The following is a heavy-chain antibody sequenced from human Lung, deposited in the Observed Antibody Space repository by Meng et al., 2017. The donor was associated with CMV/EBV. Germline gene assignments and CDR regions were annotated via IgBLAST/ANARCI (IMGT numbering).Heavy chain of an antibody. J-gene: IGHJ4*02. V-gene: IGHV3-23*01. D-gene: IGHD1-26*01. CDR3: AKGRAVGATTPFDY. Sequence: GGSLRLSCAASGFTFSDYPMSWVRQAPGKVLEWVSSLSSGGSSTYYTDSVKGRFTISRDNSKNTVHLQMNSLRVEDTAVYYCAKGRAVGATTPFDYWGQGTLVTVSS. CDR1: GFTFSDYP. CDR2: LSSGGSST.